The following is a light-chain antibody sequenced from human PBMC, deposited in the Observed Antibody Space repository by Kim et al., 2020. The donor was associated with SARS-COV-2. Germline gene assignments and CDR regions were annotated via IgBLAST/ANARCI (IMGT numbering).Light chain of an antibody. V-gene: IGLV3-1*01. CDR2: QDS. CDR1: KLGDKY. Sequence: LSPGQTASLTCSGDKLGDKYACWYQQKPGQSPVLVIYQDSKRPSGIPERFSGSNSGNTATLTISGTQAMDEADYYCQAWDSSTVVFGGGTQLTVL. J-gene: IGLJ2*01. CDR3: QAWDSSTVV.